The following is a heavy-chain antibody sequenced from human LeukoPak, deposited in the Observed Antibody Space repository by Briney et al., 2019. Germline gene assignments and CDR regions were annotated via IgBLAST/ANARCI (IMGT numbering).Heavy chain of an antibody. CDR2: IYTSGST. Sequence: SETLSLTCTVSGDSISSYYWSWIRQPAGKGLEWIGPIYTSGSTDYNPSLKSRVTMSVDTSKNQFSLKLSSVTAADTAVYYCARMREEYSSSSRYYYYYYMDVWGKGTTVTVSS. V-gene: IGHV4-4*07. J-gene: IGHJ6*03. CDR1: GDSISSYY. CDR3: ARMREEYSSSSRYYYYYYMDV. D-gene: IGHD6-6*01.